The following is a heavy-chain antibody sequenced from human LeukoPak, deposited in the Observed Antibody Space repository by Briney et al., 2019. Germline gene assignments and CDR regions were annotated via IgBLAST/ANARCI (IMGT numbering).Heavy chain of an antibody. CDR2: IYTSGST. Sequence: SETLSLTCTVSGGSISSYYWSWIRQPAGKGLEWIGRIYTSGSTNYNPSPKSRVTMSVDTSKNQFSLKLSSVTAADTAVYYCARESRYGDYAKYWGQGTLVTVSS. CDR1: GGSISSYY. CDR3: ARESRYGDYAKY. D-gene: IGHD4-17*01. J-gene: IGHJ4*02. V-gene: IGHV4-4*07.